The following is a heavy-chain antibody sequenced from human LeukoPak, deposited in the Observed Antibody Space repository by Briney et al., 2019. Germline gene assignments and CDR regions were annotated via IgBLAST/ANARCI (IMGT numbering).Heavy chain of an antibody. V-gene: IGHV1-69*06. J-gene: IGHJ5*02. CDR2: IIPIFGTA. Sequence: SVKVSCKASGGTFSSYAISWVRQAPGQGLEWMGGIIPIFGTANYAQKFQGRVTITADKSTSTAHMELSSLRSEDTAVYYCARVGSGSYYNDWFDPWGQGTLVTVSS. CDR3: ARVGSGSYYNDWFDP. CDR1: GGTFSSYA. D-gene: IGHD3-10*01.